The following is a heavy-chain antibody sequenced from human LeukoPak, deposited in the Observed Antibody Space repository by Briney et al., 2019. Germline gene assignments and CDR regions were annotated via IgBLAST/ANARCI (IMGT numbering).Heavy chain of an antibody. V-gene: IGHV1-8*01. CDR1: GYTFTSYD. CDR3: ARSPTTSNWFDP. Sequence: ASVKVSCEASGYTFTSYDINWVRQATGQGLEWMGWMNPNSGNTGYAQKFQGRVTMTRNTSISTAYMELSSLRSEDTAVYYCARSPTTSNWFDPWGQGTLVTVSS. J-gene: IGHJ5*02. CDR2: MNPNSGNT. D-gene: IGHD1-26*01.